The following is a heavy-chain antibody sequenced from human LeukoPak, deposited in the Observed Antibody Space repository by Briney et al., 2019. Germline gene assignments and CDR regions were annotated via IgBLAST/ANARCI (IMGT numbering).Heavy chain of an antibody. V-gene: IGHV4-61*02. D-gene: IGHD1-1*01. J-gene: IGHJ5*02. CDR1: GDSIISDVYY. CDR2: IGTSGGT. Sequence: SQTLSLTCTISGDSIISDVYYWSWIRQLAGKGLEWIGRIGTSGGTNYNPSLKSRLTISLDTSKNEFSLTVSSVTAADTAVYYCARWNREIRWYDPWGQGTLVTVSS. CDR3: ARWNREIRWYDP.